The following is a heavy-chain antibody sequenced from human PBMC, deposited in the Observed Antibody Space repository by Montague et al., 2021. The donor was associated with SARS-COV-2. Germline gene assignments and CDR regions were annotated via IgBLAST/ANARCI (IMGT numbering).Heavy chain of an antibody. V-gene: IGHV4-4*02. CDR2: IYHSGSN. CDR3: ARTGYSSGWHSFDY. Sequence: SETLSLTCVVSGGSISSINWWSWVRQPPGEVLEWIGEIYHSGSNNYDSPLNRRDIISVDKSKDQFSLKLSSVTAADTAVYYCARTGYSSGWHSFDYWGQGTLVTVSS. CDR1: GGSISSINW. J-gene: IGHJ4*02. D-gene: IGHD6-19*01.